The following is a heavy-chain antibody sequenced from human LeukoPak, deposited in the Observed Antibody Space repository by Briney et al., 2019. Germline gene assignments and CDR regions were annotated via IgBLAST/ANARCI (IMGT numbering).Heavy chain of an antibody. CDR2: ISAYNGNT. Sequence: ASVKVSCKASGYTFTSYGISWVRQAPGQGLEWMGWISAYNGNTNYAQKLQGRVTMTTDTSTNTAYMELRSLRSDDTAVYYCARAKGPIAAAGTPRRSVFDYWGQGTLVTVSS. J-gene: IGHJ4*02. V-gene: IGHV1-18*01. D-gene: IGHD6-13*01. CDR3: ARAKGPIAAAGTPRRSVFDY. CDR1: GYTFTSYG.